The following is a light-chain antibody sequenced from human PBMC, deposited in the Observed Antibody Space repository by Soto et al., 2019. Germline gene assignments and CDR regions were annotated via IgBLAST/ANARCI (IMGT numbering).Light chain of an antibody. Sequence: QSALTQPPSASGTPGQRVTISCSGRSSNIGSNYVYWYQQLPGMAPKLLMYRNNQRPSGVPDRFSGSKSGTSASLAISGLRSEDEADYYCASWDDSLNAFYVFGTGTKVTVL. J-gene: IGLJ1*01. CDR1: SSNIGSNY. CDR2: RNN. V-gene: IGLV1-47*01. CDR3: ASWDDSLNAFYV.